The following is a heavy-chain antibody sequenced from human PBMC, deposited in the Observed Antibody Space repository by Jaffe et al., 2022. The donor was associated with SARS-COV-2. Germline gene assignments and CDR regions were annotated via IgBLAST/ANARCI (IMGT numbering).Heavy chain of an antibody. J-gene: IGHJ6*02. CDR1: GFTFSSYS. V-gene: IGHV3-21*01. CDR2: ISSSSSYI. CDR3: ARDHRTVLPYYGMDV. Sequence: EVQLVESGGGLVKPGGSLRLSCAASGFTFSSYSMNWVRQAPGKGLEWVSSISSSSSYIYYADSVKGRFTISRDNAKNSLYLQMNSLRAEDTAVYYCARDHRTVLPYYGMDVWGQGTTVTVSS. D-gene: IGHD4-17*01.